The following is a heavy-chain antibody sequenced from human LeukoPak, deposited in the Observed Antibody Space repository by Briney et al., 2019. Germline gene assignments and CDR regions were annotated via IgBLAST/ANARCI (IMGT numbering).Heavy chain of an antibody. V-gene: IGHV2-5*02. J-gene: IGHJ3*01. CDR2: IYWDDDK. CDR3: AHRVATLAFDV. D-gene: IGHD4-23*01. Sequence: KSGPTLVNPTQTLTLTCTFSGFSLSTSGVGVGWLRQSPGKALEWLALIYWDDDKRYSPSLKSRLTITKDTSKKQVVLTMTNMDPVDTGTYYCAHRVATLAFDVWGQGTMVTVSS. CDR1: GFSLSTSGVG.